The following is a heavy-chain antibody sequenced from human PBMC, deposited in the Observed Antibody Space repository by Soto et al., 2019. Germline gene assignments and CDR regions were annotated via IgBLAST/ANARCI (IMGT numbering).Heavy chain of an antibody. V-gene: IGHV4-31*03. J-gene: IGHJ4*02. CDR1: GGSISSGGYY. CDR2: IYYSGST. D-gene: IGHD6-19*01. CDR3: ARERGIAVAGTVFDY. Sequence: SETLSLTCTVSGGSISSGGYYWSWIRQHPGKGLEWIGYIYYSGSTYYNPSLKSRVTISVDTSKNQFSLKLNSVTPEDTAVYYCARERGIAVAGTVFDYWGQGTLVTVSS.